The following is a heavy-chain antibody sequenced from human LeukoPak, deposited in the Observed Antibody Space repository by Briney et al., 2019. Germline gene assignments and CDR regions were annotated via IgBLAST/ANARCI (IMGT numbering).Heavy chain of an antibody. D-gene: IGHD3-16*01. CDR2: ISSSSSYI. V-gene: IGHV3-21*01. CDR3: ARAGFMTVSRGGKSDY. CDR1: GFTFSSYS. J-gene: IGHJ4*02. Sequence: PGGSLRLSCAASGFTFSSYSMNWVRQAPGKGLEWVSSISSSSSYIYYADSVKGRFTISRENANNSLYLQMNSLRAEDTAVYYCARAGFMTVSRGGKSDYWGQGTLVTVSS.